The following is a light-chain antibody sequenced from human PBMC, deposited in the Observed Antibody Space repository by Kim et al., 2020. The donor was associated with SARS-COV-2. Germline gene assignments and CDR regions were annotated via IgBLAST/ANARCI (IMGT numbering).Light chain of an antibody. Sequence: SEGDRVTITGRASQSISVWLAWYQQKPGKAPKLLVYRASNLQGGVPSRFSGGGSGTEFTLTISSLQPDDSATYYCQQYDTYWTFGQGTKVDIK. CDR1: QSISVW. V-gene: IGKV1-5*03. CDR2: RAS. J-gene: IGKJ1*01. CDR3: QQYDTYWT.